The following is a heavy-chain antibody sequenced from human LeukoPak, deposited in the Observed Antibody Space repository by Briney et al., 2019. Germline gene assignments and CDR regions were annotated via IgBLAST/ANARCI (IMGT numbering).Heavy chain of an antibody. Sequence: PGGSLRLSCAASGFTFSSYAMSWVRQAPGKGLEWVSAISGIGGSTYYADSVKGRFTISRDNSKNTLYLQINSVREEDTAVYYCAPAPDYRNWSDYWGQGTLVTVSS. CDR2: ISGIGGST. D-gene: IGHD4-11*01. V-gene: IGHV3-23*01. J-gene: IGHJ4*02. CDR1: GFTFSSYA. CDR3: APAPDYRNWSDY.